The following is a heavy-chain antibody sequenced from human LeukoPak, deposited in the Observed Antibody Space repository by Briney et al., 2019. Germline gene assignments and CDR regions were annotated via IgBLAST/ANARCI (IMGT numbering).Heavy chain of an antibody. CDR1: GGTFSSYA. V-gene: IGHV1-69*05. D-gene: IGHD2/OR15-2a*01. Sequence: ASVKVSCKASGGTFSSYAISWVRQAPGQGLEWMGGIIPIFGTANYAQKFQGRVTITTDESTSTAYMELSSLRSEDTAVYYCARLNIVRPYYYDMDVWGKGTTVTVSS. J-gene: IGHJ6*03. CDR2: IIPIFGTA. CDR3: ARLNIVRPYYYDMDV.